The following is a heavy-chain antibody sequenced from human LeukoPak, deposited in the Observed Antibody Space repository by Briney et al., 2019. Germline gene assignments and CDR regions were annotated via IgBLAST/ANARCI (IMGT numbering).Heavy chain of an antibody. J-gene: IGHJ4*02. CDR3: ARITMTTVPY. CDR1: GYTFTNYY. V-gene: IGHV1-46*01. Sequence: ASVKVSCKASGYTFTNYYMHWVRQAPGQGLEWMGMINPSGGVTNYAQEFQGRVTMTRDTSASTVYMELSSLRSEDTAIYYCARITMTTVPYWGQGTLVTVSS. D-gene: IGHD4-17*01. CDR2: INPSGGVT.